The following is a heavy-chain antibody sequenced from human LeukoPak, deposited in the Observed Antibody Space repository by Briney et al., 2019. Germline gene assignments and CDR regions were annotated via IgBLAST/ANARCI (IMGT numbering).Heavy chain of an antibody. Sequence: SETLSLTCTVSGYSISSGYYWGWIRQPPGKGLEWIGSIYHSGRTFYNPSLKSRVTISVDTSKNQFSLKLTSVTAADTAVYYCAKSNGYGLIDIWGQGTMVTVSS. D-gene: IGHD3-22*01. CDR3: AKSNGYGLIDI. J-gene: IGHJ3*02. V-gene: IGHV4-38-2*02. CDR1: GYSISSGYY. CDR2: IYHSGRT.